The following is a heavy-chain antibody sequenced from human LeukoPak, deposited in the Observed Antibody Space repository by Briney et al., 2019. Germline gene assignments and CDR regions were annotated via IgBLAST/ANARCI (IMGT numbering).Heavy chain of an antibody. D-gene: IGHD3-16*02. CDR2: IYYSGNA. CDR3: ARVGFDYVWGDYRQGYFDC. J-gene: IGHJ4*02. CDR1: GGSISSYY. Sequence: PSETLSLTCTVSGGSISSYYWSWIRQHPGKGLEWIGFIYYSGNAYYNPSLKSRVSISVDTSKNQFSLKLSSVTAADTAVYYCARVGFDYVWGDYRQGYFDCWGQGTLVTVSS. V-gene: IGHV4-59*06.